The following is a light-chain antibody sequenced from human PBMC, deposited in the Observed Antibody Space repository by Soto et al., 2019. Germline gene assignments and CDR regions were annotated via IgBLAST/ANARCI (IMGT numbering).Light chain of an antibody. CDR1: QSVSSN. Sequence: EILMTQSPATLSVSPGERATLSCRASQSVSSNLAWYQQKPGQAPRLLIYAASTRATGIPVRFSGSGSGTEFTLTSSSLHSEDFAVYSCQQYNDWPWTFGQGTKVEI. V-gene: IGKV3-15*01. J-gene: IGKJ1*01. CDR2: AAS. CDR3: QQYNDWPWT.